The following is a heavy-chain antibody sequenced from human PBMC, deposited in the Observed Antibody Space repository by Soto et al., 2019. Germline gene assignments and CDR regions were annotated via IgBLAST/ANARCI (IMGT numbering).Heavy chain of an antibody. V-gene: IGHV1-3*01. CDR1: GYTFTSYA. J-gene: IGHJ4*02. D-gene: IGHD5-12*01. Sequence: QVQLVQSGAEVKKPGASVKVSCKASGYTFTSYAMHWVRQAPGQRLEWMGWINAGNGNTKYSQKFQGRVTITRDTSASTAYMELSSLRSEDTAVYYCARESDPLNSGYDVYYFDDWGQGTLVTVSS. CDR3: ARESDPLNSGYDVYYFDD. CDR2: INAGNGNT.